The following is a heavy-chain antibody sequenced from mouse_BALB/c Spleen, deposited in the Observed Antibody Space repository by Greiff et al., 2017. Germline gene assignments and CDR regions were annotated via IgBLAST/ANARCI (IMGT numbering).Heavy chain of an antibody. D-gene: IGHD2-2*01. CDR2: ISSGSSTI. J-gene: IGHJ3*01. CDR1: GFTFSSFG. CDR3: ARSGPLYYGYGGAWFAY. Sequence: EVKLVESGGGLVQPGGSRKLSCAASGFTFSSFGMHWVRQAPEKGLEWVAYISSGSSTIYYADTVKGRFTISRDNPKNTLFLQMTSLRSEDTAMYYCARSGPLYYGYGGAWFAYWGQGTLVTVSA. V-gene: IGHV5-17*02.